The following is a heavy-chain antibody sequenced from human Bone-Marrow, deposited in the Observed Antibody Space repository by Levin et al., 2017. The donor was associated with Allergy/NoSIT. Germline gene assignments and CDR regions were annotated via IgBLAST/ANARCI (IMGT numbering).Heavy chain of an antibody. CDR1: GFTFSSYG. V-gene: IGHV3-33*01. CDR3: ARPTYGSGSFLIDH. Sequence: SGESLKISCEASGFTFSSYGMHWVRQAPGKGLEWVAVIWNDGSYKYYKDSVKGRFTVSRDNSKNTRYLEMNSLRAEDTAVYYCARPTYGSGSFLIDHWGQGTLVTVSS. D-gene: IGHD3-10*01. J-gene: IGHJ4*02. CDR2: IWNDGSYK.